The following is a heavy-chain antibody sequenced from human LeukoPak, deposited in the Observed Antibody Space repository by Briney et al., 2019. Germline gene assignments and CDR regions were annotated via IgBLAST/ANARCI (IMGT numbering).Heavy chain of an antibody. D-gene: IGHD6-13*01. J-gene: IGHJ5*02. Sequence: GASVKVSCKASGYTFNSFGISWVRQAPGQGLEWMGWISAYNGNANYAQKLQGRVTMTTDTSTSTAYMDLRSLRSDDTAVYYCARGAAAGSARGFDPWGQGTLVTVSS. V-gene: IGHV1-18*01. CDR2: ISAYNGNA. CDR1: GYTFNSFG. CDR3: ARGAAAGSARGFDP.